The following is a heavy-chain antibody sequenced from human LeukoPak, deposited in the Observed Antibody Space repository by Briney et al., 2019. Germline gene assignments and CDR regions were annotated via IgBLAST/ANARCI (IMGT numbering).Heavy chain of an antibody. CDR1: GGSFSGYY. V-gene: IGHV4-34*01. CDR3: ARVMGGNPLDAFDI. CDR2: INHSGST. D-gene: IGHD4-23*01. J-gene: IGHJ3*02. Sequence: PSETLSLTCAVYGGSFSGYYWSWIRQPPGKGLEWIGEINHSGSTNYNPSLKSRVTISVDTSKNQFSLKLSSVTAADTAVYYCARVMGGNPLDAFDIWGQGTMVTVSS.